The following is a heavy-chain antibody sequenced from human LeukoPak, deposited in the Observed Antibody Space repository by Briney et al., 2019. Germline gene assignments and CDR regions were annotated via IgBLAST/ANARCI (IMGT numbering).Heavy chain of an antibody. J-gene: IGHJ4*02. V-gene: IGHV1-46*01. CDR3: ARTYSSSWYGPGGYFDY. Sequence: GASVKVSCKASGYTFTSYDINWVRQATGQGLEWMGIINPSGGSTSYAQKFQGRVTMTRDTSTSTVYMELSSLRSEDTAVYYCARTYSSSWYGPGGYFDYWGQGTLVTVSS. D-gene: IGHD6-13*01. CDR1: GYTFTSYD. CDR2: INPSGGST.